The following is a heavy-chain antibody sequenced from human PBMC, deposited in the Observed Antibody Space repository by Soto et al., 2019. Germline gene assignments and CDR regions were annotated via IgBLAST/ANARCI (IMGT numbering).Heavy chain of an antibody. V-gene: IGHV4-61*01. D-gene: IGHD2-2*03. J-gene: IGHJ4*02. Sequence: QVQLQESGPGLVKPSETLSLTCTVSGDSVSSSSYYCSWIRQPPGKEMQWYGYIYYSGSTNYNPSLKSRDTISLDTSKNQFSLKLTYVADADTAVYYCATGGGWIPTLWGQGTLLTVAS. CDR2: IYYSGST. CDR1: GDSVSSSSYY. CDR3: ATGGGWIPTL.